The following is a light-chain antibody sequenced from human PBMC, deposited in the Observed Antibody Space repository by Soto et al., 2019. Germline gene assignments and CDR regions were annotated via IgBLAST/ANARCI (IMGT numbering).Light chain of an antibody. CDR3: KQYYSAPWT. CDR1: QSVLYSSNNKNY. CDR2: WAS. V-gene: IGKV4-1*01. Sequence: DIVMTQSPDSLAVSLGERATINCKSSQSVLYSSNNKNYLAWYQQKPGQPPKLLIYWASTRESGVPDRFSGSGSGTDFTLNISSLQAEDVAVYYCKQYYSAPWTFGQGTKVEIK. J-gene: IGKJ1*01.